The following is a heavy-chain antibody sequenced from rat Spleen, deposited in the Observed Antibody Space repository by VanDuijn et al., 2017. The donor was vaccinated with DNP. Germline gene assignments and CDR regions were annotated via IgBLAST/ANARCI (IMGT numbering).Heavy chain of an antibody. CDR2: INYDGGTT. D-gene: IGHD4-1*01. J-gene: IGHJ2*01. V-gene: IGHV5-22*01. CDR1: GFTLSDYY. CDR3: ARHVLPLRVWDY. Sequence: EVELVESGGGLVQPGRSLKLSCVASGFTLSDYYMAWVRQAPTMGLEWVAYINYDGGTTYSGDSVKGRFTISRDNAKNTLYLQMSSLRSEDMATYYCARHVLPLRVWDYWGQGVMVTVSS.